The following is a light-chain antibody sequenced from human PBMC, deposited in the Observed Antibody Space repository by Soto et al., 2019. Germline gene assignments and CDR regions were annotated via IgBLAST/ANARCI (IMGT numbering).Light chain of an antibody. Sequence: EIVLTQSPATLSLPPGERATLSCRASQGVGNYLAWYQQKPGQAPRLLIYDASSRATGIPARFSGSGSGTDFTLTISSLEPEDFAVYYCQQRSNWPRTFGQGTKVEIK. J-gene: IGKJ1*01. CDR1: QGVGNY. CDR2: DAS. V-gene: IGKV3-11*01. CDR3: QQRSNWPRT.